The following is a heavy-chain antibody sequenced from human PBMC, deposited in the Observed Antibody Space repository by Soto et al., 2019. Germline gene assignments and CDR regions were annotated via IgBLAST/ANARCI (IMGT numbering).Heavy chain of an antibody. V-gene: IGHV3-74*01. J-gene: IGHJ5*02. CDR2: INSDGSTT. Sequence: GGSLRLSCAASGFTISYYWMHWVRQAPGKGLVWVSRINSDGSTTNYADSVKSRFTISRDNAKNTLYLQMNSLRAEDTAVYYCARPKYSGYGNNWFDPWGQGTLVTVSS. CDR3: ARPKYSGYGNNWFDP. CDR1: GFTISYYW. D-gene: IGHD5-12*01.